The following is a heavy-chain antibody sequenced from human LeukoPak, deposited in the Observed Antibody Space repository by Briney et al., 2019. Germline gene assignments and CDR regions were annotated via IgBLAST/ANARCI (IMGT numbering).Heavy chain of an antibody. J-gene: IGHJ6*02. V-gene: IGHV3-74*01. D-gene: IGHD1-26*01. CDR2: INNDASRT. CDR3: ASDGAYAMAV. CDR1: GSAFNRSW. Sequence: GGSLRLSCAASGSAFNRSWIHWVRQAPGKGLVWVSHINNDASRTTYADSVRGRFTISRDNAQNTVSLQMNSLRAEDTAVYYCASDGAYAMAVWGQGTTVTVSS.